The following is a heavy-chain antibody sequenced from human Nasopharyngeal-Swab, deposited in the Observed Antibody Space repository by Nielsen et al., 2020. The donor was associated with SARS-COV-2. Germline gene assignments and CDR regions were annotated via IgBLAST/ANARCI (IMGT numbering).Heavy chain of an antibody. D-gene: IGHD4-17*01. V-gene: IGHV3-30*18. CDR3: AKAGDYGDYSAHYYMDV. Sequence: GESLKISCAASGFTFSSYGMHWVRQAPGKGLEWVAVISYDGSNKYHADSVKGRFTISRDNSKNTLYLQMNSLRAEDTAVYYCAKAGDYGDYSAHYYMDVWGKGTTVTVSS. CDR1: GFTFSSYG. CDR2: ISYDGSNK. J-gene: IGHJ6*03.